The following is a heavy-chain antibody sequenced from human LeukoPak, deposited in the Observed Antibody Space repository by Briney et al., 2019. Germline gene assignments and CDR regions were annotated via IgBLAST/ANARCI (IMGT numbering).Heavy chain of an antibody. J-gene: IGHJ3*01. D-gene: IGHD6-19*01. Sequence: GGSLRLSCAASEFTFSIYSMNWVRQAPGKGLEWVSSISSSSSYIYYADSVKGRFTISRDNAKNSLFLQMSSLRAEDTAVYYCARSPRTSNRYSSFISAFDVWGQGTMVTVSS. CDR1: EFTFSIYS. CDR3: ARSPRTSNRYSSFISAFDV. V-gene: IGHV3-21*01. CDR2: ISSSSSYI.